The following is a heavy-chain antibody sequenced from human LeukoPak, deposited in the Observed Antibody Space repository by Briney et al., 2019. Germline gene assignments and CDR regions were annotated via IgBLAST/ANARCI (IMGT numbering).Heavy chain of an antibody. CDR2: VHYSGNS. CDR3: ARLTYYHGSGTYYNPVFDY. Sequence: PSETLSLTCTVSGGSISSNNYYWGWIRQPPGKGLEWIGSVHYSGNSYYNSSLKSRVIISVDTSKNQFSLQLSSVTAADTAVYYCARLTYYHGSGTYYNPVFDYWGQGTVVTVSS. CDR1: GGSISSNNYY. V-gene: IGHV4-39*07. J-gene: IGHJ4*02. D-gene: IGHD3-10*01.